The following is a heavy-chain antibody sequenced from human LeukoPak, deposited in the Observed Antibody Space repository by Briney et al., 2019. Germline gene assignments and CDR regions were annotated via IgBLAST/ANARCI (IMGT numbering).Heavy chain of an antibody. CDR2: ISSSSTI. V-gene: IGHV3-48*02. CDR3: ARGAIDYYDSSGSFDY. J-gene: IGHJ4*02. Sequence: PGGSLRLSCAASGFTFSSYSMNWVRQAPGKGLERVSYISSSSTIYYADSVKGRFTISRDNAKNSLYLQMNSLRDEDTAVYYCARGAIDYYDSSGSFDYWGQGTLVTVSS. D-gene: IGHD3-22*01. CDR1: GFTFSSYS.